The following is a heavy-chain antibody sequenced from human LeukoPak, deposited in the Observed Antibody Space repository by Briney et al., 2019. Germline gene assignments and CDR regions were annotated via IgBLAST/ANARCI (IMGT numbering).Heavy chain of an antibody. J-gene: IGHJ4*02. CDR3: ARVSSVTNFDY. V-gene: IGHV4-31*03. Sequence: KPSETLSLTCTVSGGSISSGGYYWSWIRQHPGKGLEWIGYIYYSGSTYYNPSLKSRVTISVDTSKNQFSLKLSSVTAADTAVYYCARVSSVTNFDYWGQGTLVTVSS. D-gene: IGHD3-10*01. CDR2: IYYSGST. CDR1: GGSISSGGYY.